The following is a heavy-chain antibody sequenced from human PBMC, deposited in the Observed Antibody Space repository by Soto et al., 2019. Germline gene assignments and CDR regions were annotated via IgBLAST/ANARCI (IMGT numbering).Heavy chain of an antibody. CDR3: ARACGGTFSYDY. CDR1: GYGFTDHF. J-gene: IGHJ4*02. Sequence: QVQLVQSGAEVKKPGASVKISCKASGYGFTDHFIHWVRQAPGQGLEWMGWINPNTGDTYYPQKFQDCVSRPRDASISTAYLELSRLTSDEATVYYCARACGGTFSYDYWGQGTLVTVSS. V-gene: IGHV1-2*04. D-gene: IGHD2-21*01. CDR2: INPNTGDT.